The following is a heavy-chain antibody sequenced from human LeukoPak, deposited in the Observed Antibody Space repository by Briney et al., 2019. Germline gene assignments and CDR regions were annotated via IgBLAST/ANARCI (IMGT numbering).Heavy chain of an antibody. V-gene: IGHV3-23*01. CDR2: ISDSGGST. CDR1: GGSVSNFY. Sequence: ETLSLTCTVSGGSVSNFYWSWIRQPPGKGPEWVSDISDSGGSTNYADSVRGRFTICRDNSKTTLDLQMNSLRAEDTAVYYCSTPGFDGWGQGTLVTVSS. CDR3: STPGFDG. J-gene: IGHJ4*02.